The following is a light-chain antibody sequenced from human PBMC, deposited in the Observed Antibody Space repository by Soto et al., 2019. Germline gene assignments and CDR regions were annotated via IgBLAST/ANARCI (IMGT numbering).Light chain of an antibody. V-gene: IGKV3-15*01. Sequence: ETTLTQSPATLSASPVEIVTLYFMATQSVTYNLAWYQQKPGQAPRLLIYGASTRPTGIPARFSGRGSGTEFTLTITSLQSEDFAVYYCQQYNDWLWKCGQGTKGDIK. CDR2: GAS. CDR3: QQYNDWLWK. J-gene: IGKJ1*01. CDR1: QSVTYN.